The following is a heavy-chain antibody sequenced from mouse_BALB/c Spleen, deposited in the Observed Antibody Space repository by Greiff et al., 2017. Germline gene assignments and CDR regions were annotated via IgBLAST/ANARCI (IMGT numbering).Heavy chain of an antibody. Sequence: EVQLVESGPELVKPGASVKMSCKASGYTFTSYVMHWVKQKPGQGLEWIGYINPYNDGTKYNEKFKGKATLTSDKSSSTAYMELSSLTSEDSAVYYCAGGITEGVRAWFAYWGQGTLVTVSA. CDR3: AGGITEGVRAWFAY. CDR1: GYTFTSYV. V-gene: IGHV1-14*01. J-gene: IGHJ3*01. D-gene: IGHD2-4*01. CDR2: INPYNDGT.